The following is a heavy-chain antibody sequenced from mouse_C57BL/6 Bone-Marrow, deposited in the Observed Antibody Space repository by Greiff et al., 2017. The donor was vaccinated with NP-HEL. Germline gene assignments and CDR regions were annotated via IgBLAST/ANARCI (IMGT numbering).Heavy chain of an antibody. V-gene: IGHV5-2*03. CDR2: INSDGGST. J-gene: IGHJ4*01. D-gene: IGHD1-1*01. CDR3: AKHGSNYAMDY. Sequence: EVMLVESGGGLVQPGESLKLSCESNEYEFPSHDMSWVRKTPEKRLELVAAINSDGGSTYYPDTMERRFIISRDNTKKTLYQQMSSLRAEDTAMYYCAKHGSNYAMDYWGKGTSVTVSS. CDR1: EYEFPSHD.